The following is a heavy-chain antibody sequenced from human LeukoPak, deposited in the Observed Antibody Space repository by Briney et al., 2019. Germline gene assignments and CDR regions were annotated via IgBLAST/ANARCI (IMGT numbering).Heavy chain of an antibody. V-gene: IGHV5-51*01. CDR2: IYPGDSDT. CDR1: GYSFTNYW. J-gene: IGHJ4*02. D-gene: IGHD2-21*02. Sequence: GESLKISCKGSGYSFTNYWIGWVRQLPGKGLEWMGIIYPGDSDTRYSPSFQGQVTISADKSISTAYLQWSSLKASDTAMYYCARQAYCGGDCSANFDYWGQGTLVTVSS. CDR3: ARQAYCGGDCSANFDY.